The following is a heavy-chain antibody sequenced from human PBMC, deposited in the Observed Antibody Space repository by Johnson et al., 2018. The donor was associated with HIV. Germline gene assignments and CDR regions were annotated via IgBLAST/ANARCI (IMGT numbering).Heavy chain of an antibody. CDR1: GFTLSSYW. Sequence: VQLVESGGGLVQPGGSLRLSCVASGFTLSSYWIHWVRRAPGKGLEWLSYRSSSGSLTYYADAVEGRFTISRDSAKNSLYLQMNSLRAEDTAVYYCARGPTRFAAFDIWGQGTMVTVSS. V-gene: IGHV3-48*04. CDR2: RSSSGSLT. CDR3: ARGPTRFAAFDI. D-gene: IGHD3-10*01. J-gene: IGHJ3*02.